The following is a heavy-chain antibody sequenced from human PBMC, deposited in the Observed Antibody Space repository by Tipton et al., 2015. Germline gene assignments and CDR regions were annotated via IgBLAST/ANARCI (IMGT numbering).Heavy chain of an antibody. J-gene: IGHJ4*02. CDR1: GGSVSSGSYY. V-gene: IGHV4-61*01. CDR2: TCYSGST. CDR3: ARVEYFYDSSGYSAAHFDY. D-gene: IGHD3-22*01. Sequence: TLSLTCNVSGGSVSSGSYYWTWIRQPPGRGLEWIGYTCYSGSTNYNPSLKSRVTISVDPSKNQFSLKLSSVTAADTAVYYCARVEYFYDSSGYSAAHFDYWGQGTLVTVSS.